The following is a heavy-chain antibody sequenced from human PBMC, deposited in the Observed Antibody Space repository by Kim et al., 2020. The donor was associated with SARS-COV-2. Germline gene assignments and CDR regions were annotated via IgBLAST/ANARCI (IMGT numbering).Heavy chain of an antibody. CDR3: ARVLYYYYGMDV. V-gene: IGHV4-59*01. J-gene: IGHJ6*02. Sequence: NYNPPLKSRVTISVDTSKNQFSLKLSSVTAADTAVYYCARVLYYYYGMDVWGQGTTVTVSS.